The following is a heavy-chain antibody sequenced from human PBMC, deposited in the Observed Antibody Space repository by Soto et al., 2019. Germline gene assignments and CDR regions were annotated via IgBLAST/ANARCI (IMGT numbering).Heavy chain of an antibody. J-gene: IGHJ4*02. CDR1: GFSFSDHH. CDR2: ARNRAGSYTT. Sequence: EVQLVESGGGLAQPGGSLRLSCVGSGFSFSDHHMDWVRQAPGKGQEWVGRARNRAGSYTTEYAASVKGRFTISRDDSKNSLYVQMNSLKTEDTAVYYCSNSPVGKIGSGWGQGTLVTVSS. CDR3: SNSPVGKIGSG. D-gene: IGHD6-13*01. V-gene: IGHV3-72*01.